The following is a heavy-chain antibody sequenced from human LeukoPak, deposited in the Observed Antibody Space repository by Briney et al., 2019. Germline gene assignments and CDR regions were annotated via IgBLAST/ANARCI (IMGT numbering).Heavy chain of an antibody. V-gene: IGHV1-2*06. CDR1: GYTFTGYY. Sequence: ASVKVSCKASGYTFTGYYMHWVRQAPGQGLEWMGRINPNSGGTNYAQKFQGRVTMTRDTSISTAYMKLSRLTSDDTAVYYCAKDGIAAAANPYCFDYWGQGTLVTVSS. J-gene: IGHJ4*02. CDR2: INPNSGGT. D-gene: IGHD6-13*01. CDR3: AKDGIAAAANPYCFDY.